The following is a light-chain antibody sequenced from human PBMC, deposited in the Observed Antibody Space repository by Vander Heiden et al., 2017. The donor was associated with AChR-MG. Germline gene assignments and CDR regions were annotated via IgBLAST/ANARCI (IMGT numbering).Light chain of an antibody. CDR2: QDS. CDR1: KLGDKY. CDR3: QAWDSRTVV. Sequence: SYELTQPPSVSVSPGQTASITCSGDKLGDKYACWYQQKPGQSPVLVIYQDSKRPSGIPERFSGSNSGTTATLTISGTQAMDESYYYCQAWDSRTVVFGGGTKLTVL. J-gene: IGLJ3*02. V-gene: IGLV3-1*01.